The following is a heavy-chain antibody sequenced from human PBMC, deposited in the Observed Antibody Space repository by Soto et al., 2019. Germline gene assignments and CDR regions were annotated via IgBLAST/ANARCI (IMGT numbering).Heavy chain of an antibody. J-gene: IGHJ5*02. Sequence: QVQLQESGPGLVKPSQTLSLTCTVSGGSISSGGYYWSWIRQHPGKGLEWIGYIYYSGSTYYNPSLKSRVTISVDTSKNQFSLKLSSVTAADTAVYYCARGPDILTGYPPLNWFDPWGQVTLVTVS. V-gene: IGHV4-31*03. D-gene: IGHD3-9*01. CDR1: GGSISSGGYY. CDR2: IYYSGST. CDR3: ARGPDILTGYPPLNWFDP.